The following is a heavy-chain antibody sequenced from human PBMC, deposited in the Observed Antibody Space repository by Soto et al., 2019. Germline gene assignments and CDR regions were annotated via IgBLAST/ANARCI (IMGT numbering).Heavy chain of an antibody. CDR2: ISAYNGNT. CDR3: AYARGSDAVDY. Sequence: QVQLVQSGAEVKKPGASVKVSCKASGYTFTSYGISWVRQAPGQGLEWMGWISAYNGNTDYAQKRQGRVTMTTVTATSTASVGLRSLRSDGTAVYHGAYARGSDAVDYWGQGTLVTVSS. V-gene: IGHV1-18*01. CDR1: GYTFTSYG. D-gene: IGHD3-10*02. J-gene: IGHJ4*02.